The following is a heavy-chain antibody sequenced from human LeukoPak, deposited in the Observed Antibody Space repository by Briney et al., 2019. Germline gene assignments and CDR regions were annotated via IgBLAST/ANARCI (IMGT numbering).Heavy chain of an antibody. V-gene: IGHV6-1*01. J-gene: IGHJ5*02. CDR3: ARGRGPPGIAAAGNWFDP. CDR2: TYYRSKWYN. D-gene: IGHD6-13*01. CDR1: GDSVSSNSAA. Sequence: SQTLSLTCAISGDSVSSNSAAWNWIRQSPSRGLEWLGRTYYRSKWYNDYAVSVKSRITIHPDTSKNQFSLQLNSVTPEDTAVYYCARGRGPPGIAAAGNWFDPWGQGTLVTVS.